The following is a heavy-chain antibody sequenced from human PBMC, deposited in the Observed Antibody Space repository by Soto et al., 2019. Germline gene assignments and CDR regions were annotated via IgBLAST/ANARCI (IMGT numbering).Heavy chain of an antibody. CDR2: INHSGST. CDR3: ARRSGIAAGVWY. D-gene: IGHD6-25*01. V-gene: IGHV4-34*01. CDR1: GGSFSGYY. Sequence: PSETLSLTCAVYGGSFSGYYWSWIRQPPGKGLEWIGEINHSGSTNYNPSLKSRVTISVXXXKXXXXLKLXSXXAAXTAVYYCARRSGIAAGVWYWGQGTLVTVSS. J-gene: IGHJ4*02.